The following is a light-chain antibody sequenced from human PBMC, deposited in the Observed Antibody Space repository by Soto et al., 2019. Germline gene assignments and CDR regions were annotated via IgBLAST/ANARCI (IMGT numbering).Light chain of an antibody. J-gene: IGKJ5*01. CDR3: QQRSNWPPIT. Sequence: AIQLTQSPSSLYASVGDRVTITCRASQAIRTALGWYQQKPGKVPKLLIYAASILQSGVPSRFSGSGSGTDFTLTISSLEPEDFAVYYCQQRSNWPPITFGQGTRLEI. CDR1: QAIRTA. CDR2: AAS. V-gene: IGKV1-6*01.